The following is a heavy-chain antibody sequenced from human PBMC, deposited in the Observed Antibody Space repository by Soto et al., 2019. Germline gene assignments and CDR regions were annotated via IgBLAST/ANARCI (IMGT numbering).Heavy chain of an antibody. D-gene: IGHD2-21*02. Sequence: QPWGSLRLSCAASGFTFSSDAMSWFRQAPGKGLEWVSAISGSGGSTYYADSVKGRFTISRDNSKNTLYLQMNSLRAEDTAVYYCAKDSHFGRDSYQTAPFDFCGKVTLLAVAS. CDR3: AKDSHFGRDSYQTAPFDF. V-gene: IGHV3-23*01. CDR1: GFTFSSDA. CDR2: ISGSGGST. J-gene: IGHJ4*02.